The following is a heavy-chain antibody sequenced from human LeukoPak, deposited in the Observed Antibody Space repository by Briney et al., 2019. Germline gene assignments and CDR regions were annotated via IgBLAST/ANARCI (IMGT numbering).Heavy chain of an antibody. Sequence: SETLSLTCTVSGGSISSYYWSWIRQPAGKGLEWIGRIYTSGSTNYNPSLKSRVTISVDKSKNQFSLKLSSVTAADTAVYYCARVKSIAATLTEYYFDYWGQGTLVTVSS. CDR2: IYTSGST. V-gene: IGHV4-4*07. D-gene: IGHD6-6*01. J-gene: IGHJ4*02. CDR1: GGSISSYY. CDR3: ARVKSIAATLTEYYFDY.